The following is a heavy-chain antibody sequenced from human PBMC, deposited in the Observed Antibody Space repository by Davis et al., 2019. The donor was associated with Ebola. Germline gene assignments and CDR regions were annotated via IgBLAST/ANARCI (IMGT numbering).Heavy chain of an antibody. CDR3: ARVRSRSSSLRLDYYGMDV. J-gene: IGHJ6*02. CDR2: ISYDGSNT. D-gene: IGHD6-6*01. Sequence: GESLKISCAASRFTFSSYAMHWVRQAPGKGLEWVAVISYDGSNTYYADSVKGRFTISRDNSKNTLYLQMNSLRAEDTAVYYCARVRSRSSSLRLDYYGMDVWGQGTTVTVSS. V-gene: IGHV3-30-3*01. CDR1: RFTFSSYA.